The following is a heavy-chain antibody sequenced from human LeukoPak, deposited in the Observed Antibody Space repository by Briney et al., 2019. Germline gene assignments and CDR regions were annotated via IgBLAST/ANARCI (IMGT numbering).Heavy chain of an antibody. Sequence: PSETLSLTCAVYGGSFSGYYWSWIRQPPGKGLEWIGEINHSGSTNYNPSLKSRVTISVDTSKNQFSLKLSSVTAADTAVYYCARESATIAPNYYYYYMDVWGKGTTVTVSS. CDR2: INHSGST. D-gene: IGHD5-24*01. CDR1: GGSFSGYY. CDR3: ARESATIAPNYYYYYMDV. V-gene: IGHV4-34*01. J-gene: IGHJ6*03.